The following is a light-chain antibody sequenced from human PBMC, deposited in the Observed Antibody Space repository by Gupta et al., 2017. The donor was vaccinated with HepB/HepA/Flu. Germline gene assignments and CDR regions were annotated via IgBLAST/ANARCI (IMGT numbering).Light chain of an antibody. CDR1: QSRRKNNGRNY. V-gene: IGKV2-28*01. J-gene: IGKJ5*01. Sequence: EIVMTQSTFFLPVTPGESASISCRSSQSRRKNNGRNYLDWYLQKPGQSPHLLIYWGSKRAYGVPDRFSGSGSGTDFTLKISGGEADDVVIYYCMQRIQPPVTFGQGTQVEI. CDR3: MQRIQPPVT. CDR2: WGS.